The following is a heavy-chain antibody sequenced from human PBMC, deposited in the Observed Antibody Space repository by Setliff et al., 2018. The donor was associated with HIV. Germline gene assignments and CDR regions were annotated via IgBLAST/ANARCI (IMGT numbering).Heavy chain of an antibody. CDR2: VYYTGTS. CDR3: ARGESTTWDLAEYFQH. V-gene: IGHV4-31*03. CDR1: GDSISSGNYY. Sequence: SETLSLTCTFSGDSISSGNYYWSWIRQHPGKGLEWIGYVYYTGTSYFNPSLKSRITISVDTSKNHFSLKLGFVTAADTAVYYCARGESTTWDLAEYFQHWGHGTLVTVSS. J-gene: IGHJ1*01. D-gene: IGHD2-2*01.